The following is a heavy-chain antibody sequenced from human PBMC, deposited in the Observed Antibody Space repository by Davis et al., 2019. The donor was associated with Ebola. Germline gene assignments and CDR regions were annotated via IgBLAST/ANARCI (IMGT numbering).Heavy chain of an antibody. V-gene: IGHV5-10-1*04. CDR1: GYSFTSYW. CDR3: ARQGWSGYSLRHWLDP. D-gene: IGHD3-3*01. Sequence: GESLKISCKGSGYSFTSYWISWVRQLPGKGLEWMGRIDPSDSYTNYSPSFQGQVTISADKSISTAYLQWSSLKASDTAMYYCARQGWSGYSLRHWLDPWGRGTLVTVSS. CDR2: IDPSDSYT. J-gene: IGHJ5*02.